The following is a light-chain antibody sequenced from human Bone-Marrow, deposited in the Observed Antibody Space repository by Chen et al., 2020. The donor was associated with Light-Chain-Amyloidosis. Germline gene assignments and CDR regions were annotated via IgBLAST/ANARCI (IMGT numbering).Light chain of an antibody. CDR3: QSWDSSTVV. J-gene: IGLJ2*01. V-gene: IGLV3-1*01. CDR2: RDN. CDR1: ALADNY. Sequence: SYELTQPPSVSVSPGQRATTPCSGEALADNYVCWYQQRPGQSPVLVIYRDNKRPSDVPDRFSASNFGNVAPLTISGTQSIDEAVYYCQSWDSSTVVFGGGTKLTVL.